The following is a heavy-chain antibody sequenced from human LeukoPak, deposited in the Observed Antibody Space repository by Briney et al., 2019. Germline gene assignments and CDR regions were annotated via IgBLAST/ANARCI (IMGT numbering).Heavy chain of an antibody. CDR2: IQYDGSNE. D-gene: IGHD1-26*01. J-gene: IGHJ3*02. CDR1: GFSFSSYW. Sequence: GGSLRLSCAASGFSFSSYWMSWVRQAPGKGLEWVAYIQYDGSNEQYADSVKGRFSISRDSSKNILYLQMNSLRAEDTAVYYCARYRFVVGATDSFDMWGQGTTVTVSS. V-gene: IGHV3-30*03. CDR3: ARYRFVVGATDSFDM.